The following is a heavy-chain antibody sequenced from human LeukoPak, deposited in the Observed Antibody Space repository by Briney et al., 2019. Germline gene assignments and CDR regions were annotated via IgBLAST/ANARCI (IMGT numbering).Heavy chain of an antibody. J-gene: IGHJ4*02. V-gene: IGHV3-30*18. Sequence: GGSLRLSCVASGFIFNTYGIHWVRQAPGKGLEWVALISFDGSHTYYAESVKGRFIISRDNSKNTLSLQMDSLRTDNTALYHCAKDGTVGAAMQIDSWGQGTLVTVSS. CDR1: GFIFNTYG. D-gene: IGHD1-26*01. CDR2: ISFDGSHT. CDR3: AKDGTVGAAMQIDS.